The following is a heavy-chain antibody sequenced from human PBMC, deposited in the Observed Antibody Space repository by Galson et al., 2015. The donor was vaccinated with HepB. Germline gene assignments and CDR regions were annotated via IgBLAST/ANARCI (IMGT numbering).Heavy chain of an antibody. CDR1: GFIFSTYS. CDR3: AGWSGGQAGRHFDS. CDR2: ISRSGTTI. D-gene: IGHD4-23*01. Sequence: SLRLSCAASGFIFSTYSMSWVRQAPGKGLEWVADISRSGTTIYYADSVRGRFTVSRDNSKNSLYLRMNSLRDEDTAVYYCAGWSGGQAGRHFDSWGQGTMVIVS. J-gene: IGHJ3*02. V-gene: IGHV3-48*02.